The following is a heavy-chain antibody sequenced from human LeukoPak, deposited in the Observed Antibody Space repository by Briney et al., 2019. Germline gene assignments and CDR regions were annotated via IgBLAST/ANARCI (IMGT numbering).Heavy chain of an antibody. V-gene: IGHV3-23*01. Sequence: GGSLRLSCAASGFTFSSYAMSWVRQAPGKGLEWVSAISGSGGSTYYADSVKGRFTISRDNSKNTLYLQMNSLRAEDTAVYYCAKDLYSGSYITESPIDYWGQGTLVTVSS. CDR3: AKDLYSGSYITESPIDY. CDR2: ISGSGGST. D-gene: IGHD1-26*01. CDR1: GFTFSSYA. J-gene: IGHJ4*02.